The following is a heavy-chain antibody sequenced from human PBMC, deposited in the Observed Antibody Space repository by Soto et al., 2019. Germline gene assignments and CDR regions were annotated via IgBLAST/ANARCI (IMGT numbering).Heavy chain of an antibody. CDR1: GFTFSNYG. D-gene: IGHD3-3*01. Sequence: GGSLRLSCATSGFTFSNYGMHWVRQAPGKGLEWVAVISYDGSNKYYADSVKGRFTISRDNSKNTLYLQMNSLRAEDTAVYYCATGTYYDFWSGYPSAFDIWGQGTMVTVSS. V-gene: IGHV3-30*03. CDR3: ATGTYYDFWSGYPSAFDI. J-gene: IGHJ3*02. CDR2: ISYDGSNK.